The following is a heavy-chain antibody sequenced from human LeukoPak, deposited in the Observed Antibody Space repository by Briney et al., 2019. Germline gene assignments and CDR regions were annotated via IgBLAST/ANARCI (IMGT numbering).Heavy chain of an antibody. Sequence: ASVKVSCKASGYTFTSYYMHWVRQAPGQGLEWMGIINPSGGSTSYAQKFQGRVTMTRDTSTSTVYMELSSLRSEDTAVYYCARDSPPERGIAVAGTMDYWGQGTLVTVSS. J-gene: IGHJ4*02. CDR3: ARDSPPERGIAVAGTMDY. V-gene: IGHV1-46*01. CDR2: INPSGGST. CDR1: GYTFTSYY. D-gene: IGHD6-19*01.